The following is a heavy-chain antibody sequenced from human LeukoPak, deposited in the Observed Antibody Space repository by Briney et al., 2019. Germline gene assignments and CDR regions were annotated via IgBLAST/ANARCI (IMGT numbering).Heavy chain of an antibody. J-gene: IGHJ4*02. CDR3: AKDIPTGDYFFDS. V-gene: IGHV3-43*02. D-gene: IGHD4-17*01. CDR1: GFTFGVYA. Sequence: GSLRLSCAASGFTFGVYAMHWVRQPPGKGLEWLSLITGEGDITYHADSVKGRFTISRDNNENSLYLQMNSLRTEDTALYYCAKDIPTGDYFFDSWGQGTLVIVS. CDR2: ITGEGDIT.